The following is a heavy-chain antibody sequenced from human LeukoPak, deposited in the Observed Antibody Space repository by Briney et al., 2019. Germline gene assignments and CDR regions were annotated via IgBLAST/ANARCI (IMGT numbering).Heavy chain of an antibody. Sequence: SETLSLTCTVSGGSISSYYWSWIRQPAGKGLEWIGRIYTSGSTHYNPPLKSRVTMSVDTSKNQFSMKLSSVTAADTAVYYCARGSRVVGGYYFDYWGQGTLVTVSS. D-gene: IGHD2-15*01. J-gene: IGHJ4*02. V-gene: IGHV4-4*07. CDR1: GGSISSYY. CDR3: ARGSRVVGGYYFDY. CDR2: IYTSGST.